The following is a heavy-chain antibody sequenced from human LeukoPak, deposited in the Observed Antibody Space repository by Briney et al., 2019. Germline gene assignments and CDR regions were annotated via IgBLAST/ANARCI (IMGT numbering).Heavy chain of an antibody. Sequence: PSQTLSLTCTVSGGSISSGDYYWSWIRQPPGKGLEWIGYIYYSGRTYYNPSLKSRVTMSVDTSKNQFSLKLSSVTAADTAVHYCASSGKLHDAFDMWGQGTMVTVSS. D-gene: IGHD1-26*01. CDR1: GGSISSGDYY. CDR2: IYYSGRT. J-gene: IGHJ3*02. V-gene: IGHV4-30-4*08. CDR3: ASSGKLHDAFDM.